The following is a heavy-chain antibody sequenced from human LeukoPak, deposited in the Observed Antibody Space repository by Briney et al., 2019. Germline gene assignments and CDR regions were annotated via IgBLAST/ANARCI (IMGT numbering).Heavy chain of an antibody. CDR1: GFTFSSYA. V-gene: IGHV3-30*04. CDR3: ARGPYYSILTWPDY. D-gene: IGHD3-9*01. Sequence: PGGSLRLSCAASGFTFSSYAMHWVRQAPGKGLEWVAVISYDGSNKYYADSVKGRFTISRDNSKNTLYLQMNSLRAEDTAVYYCARGPYYSILTWPDYWPQGTLVTVSS. CDR2: ISYDGSNK. J-gene: IGHJ4*02.